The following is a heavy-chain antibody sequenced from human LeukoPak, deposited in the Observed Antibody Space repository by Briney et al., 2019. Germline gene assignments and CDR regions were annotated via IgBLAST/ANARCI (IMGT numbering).Heavy chain of an antibody. V-gene: IGHV1-18*01. J-gene: IGHJ1*01. CDR2: ISAYNGNT. CDR3: GRTSGMIVVVTEFQH. Sequence: ASVKVSCKASGYTFTSYGISWVRQAPGQGLEWMGWISAYNGNTNYAQKLQGRVTMTTDTSTSTAYMELRSLRSDDTAVYYCGRTSGMIVVVTEFQHWGQGTLVTVSS. D-gene: IGHD3-22*01. CDR1: GYTFTSYG.